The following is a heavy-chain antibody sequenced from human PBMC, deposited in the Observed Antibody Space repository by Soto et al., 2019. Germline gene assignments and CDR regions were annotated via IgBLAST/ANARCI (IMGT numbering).Heavy chain of an antibody. CDR2: INHSGST. Sequence: PSETLSFTCAVYGGSFSGYYWSWIRQPPGKGLEWIGEINHSGSTNYNPSLKSRVTISVDTPKNQFSLKLSSVTAADTAVYYCARGETYYDILTGFQLYGMDVWGQGTTVTVSS. J-gene: IGHJ6*02. CDR1: GGSFSGYY. V-gene: IGHV4-34*01. D-gene: IGHD3-9*01. CDR3: ARGETYYDILTGFQLYGMDV.